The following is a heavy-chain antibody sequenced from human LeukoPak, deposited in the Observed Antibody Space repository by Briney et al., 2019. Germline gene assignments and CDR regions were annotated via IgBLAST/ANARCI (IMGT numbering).Heavy chain of an antibody. CDR1: GFTVRSNY. V-gene: IGHV3-48*03. D-gene: IGHD7-27*01. J-gene: IGHJ4*02. Sequence: GGSLRLSCAASGFTVRSNYMSWVRQAPGKGLEWLSYISSSAGTIYYADSVKGRFTVSRDDAKNSLFLQMNSLRAEDTAIYYCARDWALDYWGLGTLVSVSS. CDR2: ISSSAGTI. CDR3: ARDWALDY.